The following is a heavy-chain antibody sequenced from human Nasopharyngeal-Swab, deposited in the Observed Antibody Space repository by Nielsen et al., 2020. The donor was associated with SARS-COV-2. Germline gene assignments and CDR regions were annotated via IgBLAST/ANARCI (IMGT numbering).Heavy chain of an antibody. D-gene: IGHD1-7*01. Sequence: ASVKVSCKVSGYTFTSYDINWVRQATGQGLEWMGWMNPNSGNTGYAQKFQGRVTITRNTSISTAYMELSSLRSEDTAVYYCARVSAGTSKRDAFDIWGQGTMVTVSS. V-gene: IGHV1-8*03. CDR1: GYTFTSYD. CDR3: ARVSAGTSKRDAFDI. J-gene: IGHJ3*02. CDR2: MNPNSGNT.